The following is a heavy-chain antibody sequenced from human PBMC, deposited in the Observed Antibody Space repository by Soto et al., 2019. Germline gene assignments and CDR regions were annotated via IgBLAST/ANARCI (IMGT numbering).Heavy chain of an antibody. CDR3: ARSQGSSTSLEIYYYYYYGMDV. V-gene: IGHV1-69*01. CDR2: IIPIPGTA. D-gene: IGHD2-2*01. CDR1: GGTFGSYA. J-gene: IGHJ6*02. Sequence: VQLVQSGAEVKQPGSSVKVSCKASGGTFGSYAISWVRQAPGQGLEWMGGIIPIPGTANYAQKFQGRVTIAADESTSTAYMELSSLRSEDTAVYYCARSQGSSTSLEIYYYYYYGMDVWGQGTTVTVSS.